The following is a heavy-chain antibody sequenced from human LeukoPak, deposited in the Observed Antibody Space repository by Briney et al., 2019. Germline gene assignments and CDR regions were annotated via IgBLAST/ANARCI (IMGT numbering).Heavy chain of an antibody. D-gene: IGHD1-7*01. J-gene: IGHJ6*03. CDR3: ASCGTGTTGADYYYYMDV. Sequence: GASVKVSCKASGYTFTGYYMHWVRQAPGQGLEWMGWINPNSGGTNYAQKFQGRVTMTRDTSTSTAYMELSRLRSDDTAVYYCASCGTGTTGADYYYYMDVWGKGTTDTVSS. CDR1: GYTFTGYY. V-gene: IGHV1-2*02. CDR2: INPNSGGT.